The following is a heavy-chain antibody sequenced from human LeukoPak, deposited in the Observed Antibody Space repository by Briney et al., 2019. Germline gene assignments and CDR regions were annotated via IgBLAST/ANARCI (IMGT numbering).Heavy chain of an antibody. Sequence: PSETLSLTCTVSGGSISSYYWSWIRQPPGKGLEWIGYIYYSGSTNYNPSLKSRGTISVDTSKNQFSLKLSSVTAADTAVYYWARGHAPRGYSYGTFDYWGQGTLVTVSS. D-gene: IGHD5-18*01. V-gene: IGHV4-59*01. J-gene: IGHJ4*02. CDR3: ARGHAPRGYSYGTFDY. CDR2: IYYSGST. CDR1: GGSISSYY.